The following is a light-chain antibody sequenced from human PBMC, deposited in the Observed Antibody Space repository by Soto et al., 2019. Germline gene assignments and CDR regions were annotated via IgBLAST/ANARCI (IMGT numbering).Light chain of an antibody. J-gene: IGLJ1*01. Sequence: ALTQPASVSGSPGQSITISCTGTSSDVGAYDYVSWYQQHPGKAPKLMISDVSNRPSGVSDRFSGSKSGNTASLTISGLQAEDEADYYCSSYTSTSTLYVFGTGTKVTVL. V-gene: IGLV2-14*03. CDR2: DVS. CDR1: SSDVGAYDY. CDR3: SSYTSTSTLYV.